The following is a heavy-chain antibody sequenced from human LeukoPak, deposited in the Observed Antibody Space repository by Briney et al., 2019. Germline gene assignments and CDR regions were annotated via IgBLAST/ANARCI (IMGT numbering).Heavy chain of an antibody. CDR3: ARAEALSDNSGYYEDY. J-gene: IGHJ4*01. Sequence: GASVKVSCKASGYTFTSYGISWVRQAPGQGLEWMGWISAYNGNTNYAQKLQGRVTMTRDTSISTTYMELSRLRSDDTAVYYCARAEALSDNSGYYEDYWGQEPWSPSPQ. CDR2: ISAYNGNT. V-gene: IGHV1-18*01. CDR1: GYTFTSYG. D-gene: IGHD3-22*01.